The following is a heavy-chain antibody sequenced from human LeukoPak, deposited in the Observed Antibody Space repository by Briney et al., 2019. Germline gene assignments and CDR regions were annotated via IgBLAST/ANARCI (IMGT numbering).Heavy chain of an antibody. CDR1: GYTFTSYG. V-gene: IGHV1-46*01. Sequence: ASVKVSCKASGYTFTSYGISWVRQAPGQGLEWMGIINPSGGSTSYAQKFQGRVTMTRDMSTSTVYMELSSLRSEDTAVYYCARGSSGLAYYFDYWGQGTLVTVSS. CDR3: ARGSSGLAYYFDY. CDR2: INPSGGST. D-gene: IGHD1-26*01. J-gene: IGHJ4*02.